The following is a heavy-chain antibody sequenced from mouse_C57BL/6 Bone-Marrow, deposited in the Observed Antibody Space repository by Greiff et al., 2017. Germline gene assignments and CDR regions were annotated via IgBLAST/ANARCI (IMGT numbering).Heavy chain of an antibody. CDR3: AREKSYGNYYFDY. CDR1: GYTFTSYW. CDR2: IHPTSGST. J-gene: IGHJ2*01. V-gene: IGHV1-64*01. D-gene: IGHD2-1*01. Sequence: QVQLQQPGAELVKPGASVKLSCKASGYTFTSYWMHWVKQRPGQGLEWIGMIHPTSGSTNYNEKFKSKATLTVDKSSSTAYMQLSSLTSEDSAVDYCAREKSYGNYYFDYWGQGTTLTVSS.